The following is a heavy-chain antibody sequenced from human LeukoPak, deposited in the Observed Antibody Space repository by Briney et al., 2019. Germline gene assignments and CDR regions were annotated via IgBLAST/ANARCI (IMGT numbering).Heavy chain of an antibody. D-gene: IGHD2-2*01. CDR3: ARHHRFCKSSSCEITGVDF. CDR2: INPNTGGT. CDR1: GYSFTGFY. J-gene: IGHJ4*02. V-gene: IGHV1-2*02. Sequence: ASVKVSCKASGYSFTGFYIHWVRQALGQGLEWVGWINPNTGGTKYAQRFQGRVTMTRDTSIRTAYMEMSRLRSDDTAVYYCARHHRFCKSSSCEITGVDFWGQGTLVTVSS.